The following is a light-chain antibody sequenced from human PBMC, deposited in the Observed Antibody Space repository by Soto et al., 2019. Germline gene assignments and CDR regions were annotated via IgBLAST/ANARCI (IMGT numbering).Light chain of an antibody. J-gene: IGLJ2*01. Sequence: QSALTQPASVSASLGQSITISCTGTSSDIGAYNSVSWYQQHPGKAPSLMIYDVSYRPSGISSRFSGSKSGNTASLTISGLQADDDADYYCASYTSARIRVFGGGTKLTVL. CDR1: SSDIGAYNS. CDR2: DVS. V-gene: IGLV2-14*01. CDR3: ASYTSARIRV.